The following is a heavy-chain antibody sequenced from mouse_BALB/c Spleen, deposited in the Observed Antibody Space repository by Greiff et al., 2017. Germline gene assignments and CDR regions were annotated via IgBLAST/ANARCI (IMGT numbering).Heavy chain of an antibody. CDR2: INSNGGST. J-gene: IGHJ3*01. CDR3: ARGYDGYYDFAY. CDR1: GFTFSSYG. D-gene: IGHD2-3*01. Sequence: EVHLVESGGGLVQPGGSLKLSCAASGFTFSSYGMSWVRQTPDKRLELVATINSNGGSTYYPDSVKGRFTISRDNAKNTLYLQMSSLRSEDTAMYYCARGYDGYYDFAYWGQGTLVTVSA. V-gene: IGHV5-6-3*01.